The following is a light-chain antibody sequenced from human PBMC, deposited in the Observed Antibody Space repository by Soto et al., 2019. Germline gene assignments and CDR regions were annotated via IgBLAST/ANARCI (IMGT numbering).Light chain of an antibody. J-gene: IGKJ4*02. CDR2: VAS. CDR3: QQYNAWPLT. Sequence: EIVMTQSPATLSVSPGERVTLSCRASQSVNSNLAWYQPKPGQTPKLLIYVASTRATGIPARFSGSGSGTDFTLTISSLESEDFAIYYCQQYNAWPLTFGGGTKVEIK. V-gene: IGKV3-15*01. CDR1: QSVNSN.